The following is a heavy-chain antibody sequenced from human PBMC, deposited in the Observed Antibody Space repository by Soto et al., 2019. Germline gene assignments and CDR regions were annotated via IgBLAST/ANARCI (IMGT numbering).Heavy chain of an antibody. V-gene: IGHV4-34*01. CDR3: ARAQGNCSGGSCYSGWFDT. J-gene: IGHJ5*02. CDR2: INHSGST. D-gene: IGHD2-15*01. CDR1: GGSFSGYY. Sequence: PSETLSLTCAVYGGSFSGYYWSWIRQPPGKGLEWIGEINHSGSTNYNPSLKSRVTISVDTSKNQFSLKLSSVTAADTAVYYCARAQGNCSGGSCYSGWFDTWGQGTLVTVSS.